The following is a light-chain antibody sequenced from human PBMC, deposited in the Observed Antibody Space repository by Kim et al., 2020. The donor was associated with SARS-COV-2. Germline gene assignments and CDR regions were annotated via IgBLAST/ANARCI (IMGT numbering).Light chain of an antibody. Sequence: SSELTQDPAVSVALGQTVRITCQGYSLRSYYASWYQQKPGQAPVLVIYGKNNRPSGIPDRFSGSTSGNTASLTITGAQAEDEADYYCNSRDSSGNRVFGGGTQLTVL. CDR1: SLRSYY. CDR2: GKN. J-gene: IGLJ2*01. CDR3: NSRDSSGNRV. V-gene: IGLV3-19*01.